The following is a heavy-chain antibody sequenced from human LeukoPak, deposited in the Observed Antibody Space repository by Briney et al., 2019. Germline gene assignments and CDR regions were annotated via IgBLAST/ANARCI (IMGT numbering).Heavy chain of an antibody. J-gene: IGHJ3*02. CDR3: ATEYSSGWSLDTFDI. CDR2: IYYSGST. Sequence: SETLSLTCTVSGGSVSSSSYYWGWIRQPPGKGLEWIGSIYYSGSTYYNPSLKSRVTISADTSKNQFSLKLSSVTAADTAVYYCATEYSSGWSLDTFDIWGQGTMVTVSS. D-gene: IGHD6-19*01. CDR1: GGSVSSSSYY. V-gene: IGHV4-39*07.